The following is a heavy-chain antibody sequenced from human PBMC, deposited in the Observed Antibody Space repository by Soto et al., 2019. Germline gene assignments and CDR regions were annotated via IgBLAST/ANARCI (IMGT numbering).Heavy chain of an antibody. Sequence: GGSLRLSCAASGFTFSNYAMHWVRQAPGKGLEYVSGISSNGGNTNYANSVKGRFTISRDDSKNTLYLQMGSLRAEDTAVYFCAREGLGHSSGWYNFDYWGQGTLVTVSS. CDR1: GFTFSNYA. D-gene: IGHD6-19*01. V-gene: IGHV3-64*01. CDR3: AREGLGHSSGWYNFDY. J-gene: IGHJ4*02. CDR2: ISSNGGNT.